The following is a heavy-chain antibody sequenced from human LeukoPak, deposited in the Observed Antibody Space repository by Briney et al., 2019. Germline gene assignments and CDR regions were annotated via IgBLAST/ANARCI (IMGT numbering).Heavy chain of an antibody. CDR2: MNSHGDYT. CDR3: ARGLRDGLTGNDVLDV. D-gene: IGHD3-9*01. J-gene: IGHJ3*01. Sequence: ASVKVSCKASGYNFKSYDINWVRQAAGQGLEWMGWMNSHGDYTGYSQKFQDRVTMTSDSSTTTAFMELSSLTSEDTALYYCARGLRDGLTGNDVLDVWGLGTMVIVTS. CDR1: GYNFKSYD. V-gene: IGHV1-8*01.